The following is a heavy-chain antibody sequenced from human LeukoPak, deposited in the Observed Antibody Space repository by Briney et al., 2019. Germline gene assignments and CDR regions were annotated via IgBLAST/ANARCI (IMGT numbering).Heavy chain of an antibody. CDR1: GGSISSGSYY. V-gene: IGHV4-61*02. Sequence: PSQTLSLTCTVSGGSISSGSYYWSWIRQPAGKGLEWIGRIYTSGSTNYNPSLKSRVTISVDTSKNQFSLKLSSVTAADTAVYYRARERRPGSPFYYYYMDVWGKGTTVTISS. J-gene: IGHJ6*03. CDR3: ARERRPGSPFYYYYMDV. CDR2: IYTSGST.